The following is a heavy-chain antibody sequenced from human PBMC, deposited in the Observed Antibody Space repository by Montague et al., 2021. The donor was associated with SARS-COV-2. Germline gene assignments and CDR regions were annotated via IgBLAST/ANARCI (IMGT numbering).Heavy chain of an antibody. Sequence: SETRSLTCAVYGGSFSNKYWTWIRQPPGKGLEWIGEINHTGSTNYKPSLKRRVTISVDTSKNQFSLKVSSVTAADTAVYYCARGLMSGSCYLGLDYWGQGTLVTVSS. CDR3: ARGLMSGSCYLGLDY. CDR2: INHTGST. CDR1: GGSFSNKY. J-gene: IGHJ4*02. D-gene: IGHD1-26*01. V-gene: IGHV4-34*01.